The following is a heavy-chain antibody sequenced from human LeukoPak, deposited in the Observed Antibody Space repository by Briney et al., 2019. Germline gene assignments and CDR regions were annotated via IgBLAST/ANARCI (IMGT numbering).Heavy chain of an antibody. D-gene: IGHD2-2*01. CDR1: GGSISSGDYY. CDR3: ASTNCSSTSCFGANWFGP. J-gene: IGHJ5*02. V-gene: IGHV4-30-4*08. Sequence: PSQTLSLTCTVSGGSISSGDYYWSWIRQPPGKGLEWIGYIYYSGSTYYNPSLKSRVNISVDTSKSQFSLKLSSVTAADTAVYFCASTNCSSTSCFGANWFGPWGQGTLVTVSS. CDR2: IYYSGST.